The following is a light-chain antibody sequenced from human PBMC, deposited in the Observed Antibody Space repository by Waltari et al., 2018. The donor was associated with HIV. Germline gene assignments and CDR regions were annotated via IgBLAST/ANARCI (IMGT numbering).Light chain of an antibody. CDR1: SSDVGAYNY. Sequence: QSALTQPASVSGSPEQSITISCTGTSSDVGAYNYVSCYQQHTGKAPKLMIYDVSKRPSGVSNRFSGSKSGNTASLTISGLQAEDEADYYCCSYAGSSTFGVFGGGTKLTVL. V-gene: IGLV2-23*02. J-gene: IGLJ2*01. CDR3: CSYAGSSTFGV. CDR2: DVS.